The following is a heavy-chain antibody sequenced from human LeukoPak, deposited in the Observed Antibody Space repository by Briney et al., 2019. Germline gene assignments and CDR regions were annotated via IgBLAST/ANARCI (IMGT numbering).Heavy chain of an antibody. J-gene: IGHJ4*02. CDR2: INSDGNYT. V-gene: IGHV3-74*01. D-gene: IGHD6-19*01. CDR1: RFTFSSYW. Sequence: PGGSLRLSCAASRFTFSSYWMNWVRQAPGKGLVWVSRINSDGNYTTYADSVKGRFTISRDNAKNTLSLQMNSLRAEDTAVYYCAREYSSGWTSDYWGQGTLVTVSS. CDR3: AREYSSGWTSDY.